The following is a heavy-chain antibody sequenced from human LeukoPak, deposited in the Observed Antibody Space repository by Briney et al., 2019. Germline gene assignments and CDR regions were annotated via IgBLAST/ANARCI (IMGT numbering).Heavy chain of an antibody. V-gene: IGHV3-73*01. Sequence: GGSLRLSCAASGFTFSGYSMHWVRQASGEGLEWVGRVRSKANNYATAYAASVKGRFTISRDDSKHTAYLQMNSLKTEDTAVYYCTLHSSSWDFDYWGQGALVTVSS. CDR3: TLHSSSWDFDY. CDR2: VRSKANNYAT. D-gene: IGHD6-13*01. CDR1: GFTFSGYS. J-gene: IGHJ4*02.